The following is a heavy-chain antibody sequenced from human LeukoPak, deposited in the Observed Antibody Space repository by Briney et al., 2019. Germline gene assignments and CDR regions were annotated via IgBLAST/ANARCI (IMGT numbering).Heavy chain of an antibody. CDR2: ISGSGGST. D-gene: IGHD3-16*01. Sequence: GGSLRLSCAGSGFTFSSYAMSWVRQAPGKGLEWVSAISGSGGSTYYADSVKGRFTISRDNAKNTLYLQMNSLGAADTAVYYCVRALGDYWGQGDYWGQGTLVTVSS. J-gene: IGHJ4*02. V-gene: IGHV3-23*01. CDR1: GFTFSSYA. CDR3: VRALGDYWGQGDY.